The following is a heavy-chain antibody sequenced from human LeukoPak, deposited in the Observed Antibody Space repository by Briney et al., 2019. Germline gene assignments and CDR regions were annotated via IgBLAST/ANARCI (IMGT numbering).Heavy chain of an antibody. Sequence: GGSLRLSCAASGFTVSNNYMSWVRQAPGKGLEWVSVIYSGGSTYYADSVKGRFTISRDNSKNTLYLQMNSLRAEDTAVYYCAREARSFIGAAGYYYYYYMDVWGKGTTVTVSS. D-gene: IGHD6-13*01. CDR3: AREARSFIGAAGYYYYYYMDV. V-gene: IGHV3-53*01. J-gene: IGHJ6*03. CDR2: IYSGGST. CDR1: GFTVSNNY.